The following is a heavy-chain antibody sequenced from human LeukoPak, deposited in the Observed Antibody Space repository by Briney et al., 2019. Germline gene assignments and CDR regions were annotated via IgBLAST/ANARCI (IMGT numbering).Heavy chain of an antibody. J-gene: IGHJ4*02. D-gene: IGHD6-25*01. CDR1: GYTFTSYY. V-gene: IGHV1-46*01. Sequence: ASVKVSCKASGYTFTSYYMHWVRQAPGQGLEWMGIINPSGGSTSYAQKFQGRVTMTADTSTNTAYLDLRGLISDDTAVYYCAREPSGLLFDFWGQGTLVTVSS. CDR3: AREPSGLLFDF. CDR2: INPSGGST.